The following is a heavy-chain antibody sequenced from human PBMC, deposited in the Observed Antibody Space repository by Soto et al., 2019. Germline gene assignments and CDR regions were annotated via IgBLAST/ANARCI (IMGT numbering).Heavy chain of an antibody. CDR1: GGSISSSSYY. CDR2: IYYSGST. V-gene: IGHV4-39*01. CDR3: ARQGRVQPNWFDP. Sequence: QLQLQESGPGLVKPSETLSLTCTVSGGSISSSSYYWGWIRQPPGKGLEWIGSIYYSGSTYYNPPLTSRVTISVDTSKNQFSLKLSSVTAADTAVYYCARQGRVQPNWFDPWGQGTLVTVSS. J-gene: IGHJ5*02. D-gene: IGHD6-13*01.